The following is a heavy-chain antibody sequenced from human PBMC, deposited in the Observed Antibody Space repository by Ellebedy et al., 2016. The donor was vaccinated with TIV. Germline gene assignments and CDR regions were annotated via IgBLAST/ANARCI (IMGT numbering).Heavy chain of an antibody. CDR2: IYSTGST. V-gene: IGHV4-4*07. J-gene: IGHJ4*02. CDR1: GGSIGGHF. CDR3: ARDLGLLGTNDY. Sequence: MPSETLSLTCTVSGGSIGGHFWSWIRQPAGKELEWVGRIYSTGSTNYNPSLKSRVTISVDTSKNQFSLKVTSVTAADTAVYYCARDLGLLGTNDYWGQGTLVTVSS. D-gene: IGHD1-1*01.